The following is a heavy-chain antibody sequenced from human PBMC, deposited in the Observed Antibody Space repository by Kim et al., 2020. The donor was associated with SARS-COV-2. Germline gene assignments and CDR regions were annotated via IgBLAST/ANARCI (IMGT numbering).Heavy chain of an antibody. D-gene: IGHD4-17*01. J-gene: IGHJ4*02. CDR2: IKSIIYGGTI. CDR3: TTIRSVSDYAFDY. V-gene: IGHV3-15*01. Sequence: GGSLRLSCAASGFTFTNVWMTWVRQAPGKGLECLGRIKSIIYGGTIDYAAPVKGRFTISRDDSKNTLYLQMNSLKTEDTAVYYCTTIRSVSDYAFDYWGQGTLVTVSS. CDR1: GFTFTNVW.